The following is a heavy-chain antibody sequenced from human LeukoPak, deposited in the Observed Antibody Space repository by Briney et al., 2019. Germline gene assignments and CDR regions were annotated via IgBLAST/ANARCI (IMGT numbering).Heavy chain of an antibody. CDR2: ISGSGGST. CDR3: AKDRWRAGYNYVD. V-gene: IGHV3-23*01. D-gene: IGHD5-24*01. CDR1: GFTFSSYD. J-gene: IGHJ4*02. Sequence: GVTLSLTCAASGFTFSSYDMIWVRQAPGKGLEWVSDISGSGGSTYYADSVKGRFTISRDNSKNTLYLQMNSLRAEDTAVYYCAKDRWRAGYNYVDWGQGTLVTV.